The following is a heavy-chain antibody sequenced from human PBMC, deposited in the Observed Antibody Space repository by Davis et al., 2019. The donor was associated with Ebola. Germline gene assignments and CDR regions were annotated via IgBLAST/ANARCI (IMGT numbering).Heavy chain of an antibody. Sequence: PSETLSLTCTVSGGSINNYYWSWIRQPPGKGLEWIGYIYYSGSTNYNPSLKSRVAISVDTSKNQFSLKLSSVTAADTAVYYCARVSGGGWYFDLWGPGTLVTVSS. CDR3: ARVSGGGWYFDL. CDR1: GGSINNYY. D-gene: IGHD1-26*01. CDR2: IYYSGST. V-gene: IGHV4-59*01. J-gene: IGHJ2*01.